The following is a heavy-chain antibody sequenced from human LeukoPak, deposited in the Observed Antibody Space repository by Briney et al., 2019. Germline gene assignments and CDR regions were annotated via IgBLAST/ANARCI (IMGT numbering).Heavy chain of an antibody. CDR3: ARAQPYYDILTGYLNPDAFDI. Sequence: SETLSLTCTVSGGSISSGDYYWSWIRQPPGKGLEWIGYIYYSGNTYYNPSLKSRVTISVDTSKNQFSLKLSSVTAADTAVYYCARAQPYYDILTGYLNPDAFDIWGQGTMVTVSS. J-gene: IGHJ3*02. CDR1: GGSISSGDYY. CDR2: IYYSGNT. D-gene: IGHD3-9*01. V-gene: IGHV4-30-4*01.